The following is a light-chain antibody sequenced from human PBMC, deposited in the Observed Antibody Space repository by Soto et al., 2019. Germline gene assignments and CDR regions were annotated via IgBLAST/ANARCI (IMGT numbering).Light chain of an antibody. J-gene: IGLJ1*01. Sequence: QSVLTQPASLSGSPGQSITSSCTGTSSDVGGYNYVSWYQQHPGKAPKLMIYDVSNRPSGVSNRFSGSKSGNTASLTISGLQAEDEADYYCSSYRASSTTHYVFGTGTKVTVL. CDR1: SSDVGGYNY. CDR2: DVS. CDR3: SSYRASSTTHYV. V-gene: IGLV2-14*03.